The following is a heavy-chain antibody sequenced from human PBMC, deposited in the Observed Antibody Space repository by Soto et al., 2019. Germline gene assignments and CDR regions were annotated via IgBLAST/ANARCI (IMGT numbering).Heavy chain of an antibody. Sequence: PSETLSLTCTVSGGSISSGDYYWSWIRQAPGKGLEWIGYIYYSGSTYYNPSLKSRVTISVDTSKNQFSLKLSSVTAADTAVYYCASVAAAGTSSYYYGMDVWGQGTTVTVSS. CDR3: ASVAAAGTSSYYYGMDV. V-gene: IGHV4-30-4*01. CDR2: IYYSGST. D-gene: IGHD6-13*01. CDR1: GGSISSGDYY. J-gene: IGHJ6*02.